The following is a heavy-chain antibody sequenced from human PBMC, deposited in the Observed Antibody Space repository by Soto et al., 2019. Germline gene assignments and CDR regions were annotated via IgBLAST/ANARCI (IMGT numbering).Heavy chain of an antibody. J-gene: IGHJ4*02. CDR1: GFNFRTSW. V-gene: IGHV3-7*05. CDR3: ARDPAWGAYDY. Sequence: EVQLVESGGGLVQPGGSLRLSCAASGFNFRTSWMNWVRQAPGKGLEGVAIINPDGSQKNYVDSVEGRFTISRDNTKTSLYLQMDSLRPEDTAVYYCARDPAWGAYDYWGQGTLVTVSS. CDR2: INPDGSQK. D-gene: IGHD1-26*01.